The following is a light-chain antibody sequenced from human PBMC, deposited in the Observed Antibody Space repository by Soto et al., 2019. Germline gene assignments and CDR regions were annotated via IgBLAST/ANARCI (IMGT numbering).Light chain of an antibody. CDR2: DAS. CDR3: QQYNSYPWK. J-gene: IGKJ1*01. V-gene: IGKV1-5*01. CDR1: QSISSW. Sequence: DIQMTQSPSTLSASVGDRVTITCRASQSISSWLAWYQQKPGKAPKLLIYDASSLESGVPSRFTGSGSGTECTLTISSLQPDDFATYYCQQYNSYPWKFGQGTKVDIK.